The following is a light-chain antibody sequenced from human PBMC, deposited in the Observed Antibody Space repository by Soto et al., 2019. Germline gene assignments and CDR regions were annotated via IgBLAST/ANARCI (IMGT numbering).Light chain of an antibody. J-gene: IGKJ2*02. V-gene: IGKV2-28*01. CDR3: MQALQTPWT. Sequence: DIVMTQSPLSLPVTPGEPASISCRSSQSLLHGNGYNYLDWYLQKPGQSPKLLIYLGSSRACGVPDRFSGSGSGTDFTLKISRVEAEDVGVYYCMQALQTPWTFGHGTKLEIE. CDR2: LGS. CDR1: QSLLHGNGYNY.